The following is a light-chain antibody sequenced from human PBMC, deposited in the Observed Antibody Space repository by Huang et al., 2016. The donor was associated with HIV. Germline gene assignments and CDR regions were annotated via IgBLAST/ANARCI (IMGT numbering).Light chain of an antibody. J-gene: IGKJ4*01. V-gene: IGKV3-15*01. Sequence: EIVMTQSPTILSVSPGERATLSCRASQSVSSNLAWYQQNPGQAPRLLIYGASTRATGIPARFSGSGSGTEFTLTISSLQSEDFAVYNCQQYNDWPLTFGGGTKVEIK. CDR2: GAS. CDR3: QQYNDWPLT. CDR1: QSVSSN.